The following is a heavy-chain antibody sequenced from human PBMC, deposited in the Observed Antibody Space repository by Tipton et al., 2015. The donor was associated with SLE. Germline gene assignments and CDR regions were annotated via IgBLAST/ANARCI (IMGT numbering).Heavy chain of an antibody. CDR3: ASTDGASVVARFDY. CDR1: GGSISSYY. V-gene: IGHV4-4*07. J-gene: IGHJ4*02. Sequence: TLSLTCTVSGGSISSYYWSWIRQPAGNGLEWIGRVYSSGSTNYNPSLKSRVTMSVDTSKNQFSLKLSSVTAADAAVYYCASTDGASVVARFDYWGQGTLVTVSS. CDR2: VYSSGST. D-gene: IGHD2-21*01.